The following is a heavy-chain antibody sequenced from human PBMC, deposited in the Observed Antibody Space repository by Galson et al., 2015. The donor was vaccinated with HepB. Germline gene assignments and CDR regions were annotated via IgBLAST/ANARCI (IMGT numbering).Heavy chain of an antibody. J-gene: IGHJ6*02. CDR2: IRSKANSYAT. V-gene: IGHV3-73*01. CDR1: GFTFSGSA. CDR3: TRQRADYYGSGKTYYGMDV. D-gene: IGHD3-10*01. Sequence: SLRLSCAASGFTFSGSAKHWVRQASGRGLEWVGRIRSKANSYATAYAASVKGRFTISRDDSKNTAYLQMDSLKTEDTAVYYCTRQRADYYGSGKTYYGMDVWGQGTTVTVSS.